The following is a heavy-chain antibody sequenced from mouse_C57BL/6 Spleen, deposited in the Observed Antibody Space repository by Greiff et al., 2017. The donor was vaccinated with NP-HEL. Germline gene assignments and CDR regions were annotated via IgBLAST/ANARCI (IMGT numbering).Heavy chain of an antibody. V-gene: IGHV1-81*01. CDR1: GYTFTSYG. J-gene: IGHJ1*03. CDR2: IYPRSGNT. Sequence: QVQLKQSGAELARPGASVKLSCKASGYTFTSYGISWVKQRTGQGLEWIGEIYPRSGNTYYNEKFKGKVTLTADKSSSTAYMELRSLTSEDSAVYVCAREWGYWYFDVWGTGTTVTVSS. CDR3: AREWGYWYFDV.